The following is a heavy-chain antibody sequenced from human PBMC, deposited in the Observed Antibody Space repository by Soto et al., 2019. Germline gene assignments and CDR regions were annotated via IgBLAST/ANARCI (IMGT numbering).Heavy chain of an antibody. CDR3: AKDRDGAAAGHTKFYGMDV. J-gene: IGHJ6*02. CDR1: GFTFSSYA. Sequence: EVQLLESGGGLVQPGGSLRLSCAASGFTFSSYAMSWVRQAPGKGLEWVSVISGSGDSTYYADSVRGRFTISRDNSKNTLYLQMNSLRAEDTDVYYCAKDRDGAAAGHTKFYGMDVWGQGTTVTVSS. D-gene: IGHD6-13*01. CDR2: ISGSGDST. V-gene: IGHV3-23*01.